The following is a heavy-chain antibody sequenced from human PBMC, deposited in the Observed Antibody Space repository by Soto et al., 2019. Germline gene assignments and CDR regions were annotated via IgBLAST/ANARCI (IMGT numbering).Heavy chain of an antibody. D-gene: IGHD3-22*01. V-gene: IGHV1-46*01. CDR1: GYTFTSYY. CDR3: ARASDSSGYYYVGRAFDI. CDR2: INPSGGST. Sequence: ASVKVSCKASGYTFTSYYMHWVRQAPGQGLEWMGIINPSGGSTSYAQKFQGRVTMTRDTSTSTVYMELSSLRSEDTAVYYCARASDSSGYYYVGRAFDIWGQGTMATVSS. J-gene: IGHJ3*02.